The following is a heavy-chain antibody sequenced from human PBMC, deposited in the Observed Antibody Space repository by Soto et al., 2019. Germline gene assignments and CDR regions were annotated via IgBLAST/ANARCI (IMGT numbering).Heavy chain of an antibody. J-gene: IGHJ3*02. Sequence: QITLKESGPTLVKPTETLTLTCTFSGFSLSSSGVSVGWIRQPPGKALEWLALINWVGDGRYSPSLKSRLTGPKVTPGNHVVLTVTNMDPVDTATYYCTNRTCGSSDPFHNWGRGIMVPVSS. CDR3: TNRTCGSSDPFHN. D-gene: IGHD1-26*01. CDR1: GFSLSSSGVS. CDR2: INWVGDG. V-gene: IGHV2-5*02.